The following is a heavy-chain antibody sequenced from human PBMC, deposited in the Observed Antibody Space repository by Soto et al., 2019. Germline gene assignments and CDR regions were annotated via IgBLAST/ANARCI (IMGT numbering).Heavy chain of an antibody. Sequence: QVQLVQSGAEVKKPGASVKVSCKASGDTFTSYDINWVRQATGQGLEWMGWMKPNSGKTGYAQKFQGRVTMTRNTSISTAYMEMSSLRSEDTAVYYCARRGYSSSWGYWYFDLWGRGTLVIVSS. V-gene: IGHV1-8*01. CDR2: MKPNSGKT. J-gene: IGHJ2*01. CDR3: ARRGYSSSWGYWYFDL. CDR1: GDTFTSYD. D-gene: IGHD6-13*01.